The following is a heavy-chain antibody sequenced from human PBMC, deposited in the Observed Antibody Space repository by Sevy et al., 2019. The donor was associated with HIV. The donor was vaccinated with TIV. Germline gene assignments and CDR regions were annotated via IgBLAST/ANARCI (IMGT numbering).Heavy chain of an antibody. J-gene: IGHJ4*02. D-gene: IGHD3-10*01. CDR1: GYTFTSYA. Sequence: ASVKVSCKASGYTFTSYAFHWVRQAPGQRLEWMGWINAENGNTKYSEKFQGRVTITRDTSAGTAYMELSSLGSEDTAVYYCARDYFGSGTFYNGNFFDYWGQGTLVTVSS. V-gene: IGHV1-3*01. CDR3: ARDYFGSGTFYNGNFFDY. CDR2: INAENGNT.